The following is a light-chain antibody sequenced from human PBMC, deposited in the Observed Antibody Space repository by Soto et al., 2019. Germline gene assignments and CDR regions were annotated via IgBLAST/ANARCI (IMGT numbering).Light chain of an antibody. CDR3: RSFTSRRTLV. Sequence: QSVLTQPASVSGSPGQSITISCTGSSSDVGGYDYVSWFQQHPGRAPKLLIYEVITRPSGVSTRFSGSKSANTASLTISGLQPEDEADFYCRSFTSRRTLVFGGGTKLTVL. J-gene: IGLJ3*02. V-gene: IGLV2-14*01. CDR1: SSDVGGYDY. CDR2: EVI.